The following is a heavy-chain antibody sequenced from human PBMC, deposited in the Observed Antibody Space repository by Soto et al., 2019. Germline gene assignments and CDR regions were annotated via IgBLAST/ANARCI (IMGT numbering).Heavy chain of an antibody. CDR2: ISSSSTYI. Sequence: SLRLSCAASGFIFSSYSMNWVRQAPGKGLEWVSSISSSSTYIYYADSVKGRFTISRDKNSLYLQMNSLRVEDTAVYYCARGGDTSGSWPRYWGQGTLVTVSS. D-gene: IGHD3-22*01. CDR3: ARGGDTSGSWPRY. V-gene: IGHV3-21*01. CDR1: GFIFSSYS. J-gene: IGHJ4*02.